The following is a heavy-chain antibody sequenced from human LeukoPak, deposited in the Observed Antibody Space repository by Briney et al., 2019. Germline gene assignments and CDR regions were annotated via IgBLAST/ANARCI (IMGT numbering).Heavy chain of an antibody. Sequence: PGGSLRLSCAASGFTFSSYAMSWVRQAPGKGLEWVSAISGSGGSTYYADSVKGRFTISRDNSKNTLYLQMNSLRAEDTAVYYCARAALYYYDSSGYDYWGQGTLVTVSS. CDR1: GFTFSSYA. V-gene: IGHV3-23*01. CDR3: ARAALYYYDSSGYDY. J-gene: IGHJ4*02. CDR2: ISGSGGST. D-gene: IGHD3-22*01.